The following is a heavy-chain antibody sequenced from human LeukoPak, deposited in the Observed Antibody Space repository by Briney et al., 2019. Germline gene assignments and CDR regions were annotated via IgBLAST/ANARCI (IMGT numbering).Heavy chain of an antibody. D-gene: IGHD2-21*01. J-gene: IGHJ5*02. CDR2: INPNSGGT. CDR1: GYTFTGYY. V-gene: IGHV1-2*02. Sequence: ASVKVSCKASGYTFTGYYMHWVRQAPGQGLEWMGWINPNSGGTNFAQKFQGRVTMTRDTSISTAYMELSRLRSDDTAVYYCAREYFGGPLDPWGQETLFTVSS. CDR3: AREYFGGPLDP.